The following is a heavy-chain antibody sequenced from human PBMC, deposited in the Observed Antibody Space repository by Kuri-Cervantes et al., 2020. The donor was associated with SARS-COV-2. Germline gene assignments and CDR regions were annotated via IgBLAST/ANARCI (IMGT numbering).Heavy chain of an antibody. CDR3: ARDRRGATRPDAFDI. Sequence: SVKVSCKASGGTFSCYAISWVRQAPGQGLEWMGGIIPIFGTANYAQKFQGRVTITADESTSTAYMELSSLRSEDTAVYYCARDRRGATRPDAFDIWGQGTMVTVSS. V-gene: IGHV1-69*13. CDR2: IIPIFGTA. CDR1: GGTFSCYA. J-gene: IGHJ3*02. D-gene: IGHD3-10*01.